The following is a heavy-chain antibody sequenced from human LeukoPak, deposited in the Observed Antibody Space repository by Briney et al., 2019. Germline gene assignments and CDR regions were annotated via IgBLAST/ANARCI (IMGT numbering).Heavy chain of an antibody. V-gene: IGHV1-8*01. J-gene: IGHJ4*02. CDR1: GYTFTSYD. CDR3: ARGMGSGSYSAAYYFDY. Sequence: ASVKVSCRASGYTFTSYDINWVRQAPGQGLEWMGWMNPNSGNTVYAQKFQDRVTMTKNTSISTAYMELSSLRSEDTAVYYCARGMGSGSYSAAYYFDYWGQGTLVTVSS. D-gene: IGHD3-22*01. CDR2: MNPNSGNT.